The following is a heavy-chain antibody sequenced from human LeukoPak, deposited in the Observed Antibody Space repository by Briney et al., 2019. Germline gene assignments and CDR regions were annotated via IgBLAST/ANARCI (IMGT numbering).Heavy chain of an antibody. J-gene: IGHJ4*02. CDR2: INRDGSEK. D-gene: IGHD5-12*01. CDR1: GLTFNTYW. Sequence: PGGSLRLSCAASGLTFNTYWMTWVRQAPGKGLEWVANINRDGSEKNYVDSVRGRFTISRDNTKNPLYLQMNSLTVEDTAVYYCGRGPGYRSDYWGQGTLVTVSS. V-gene: IGHV3-7*05. CDR3: GRGPGYRSDY.